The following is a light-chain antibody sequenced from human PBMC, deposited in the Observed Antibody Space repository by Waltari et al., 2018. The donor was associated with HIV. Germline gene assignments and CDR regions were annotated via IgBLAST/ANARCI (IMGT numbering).Light chain of an antibody. J-gene: IGLJ2*01. CDR2: EVS. V-gene: IGLV2-14*01. Sequence: QSALTQPASVSGSPGQSITISCTGTSNDVGGYNYFPWYQQHPGKAPKLMIYEVSNRPSGVSNRFSGSKSGNTASLTISGLQAEDEADYYCSSFGRVFGGGTKLTVL. CDR1: SNDVGGYNY. CDR3: SSFGRV.